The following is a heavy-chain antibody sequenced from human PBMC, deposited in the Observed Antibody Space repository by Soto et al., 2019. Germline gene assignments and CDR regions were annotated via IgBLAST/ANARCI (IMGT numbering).Heavy chain of an antibody. V-gene: IGHV4-30-2*01. D-gene: IGHD3-10*01. CDR3: PRGGGFDSFNY. J-gene: IGHJ4*02. CDR2: INHLETT. Sequence: PSETLSLTCTVSGASITYGAYSWSWIRQTPGKGLEWIGYINHLETTFYNPSFESRLTLSIDRTKNQFSLNLKSISAADRAVYFCPRGGGFDSFNYWGQGILVTVSS. CDR1: GASITYGAYS.